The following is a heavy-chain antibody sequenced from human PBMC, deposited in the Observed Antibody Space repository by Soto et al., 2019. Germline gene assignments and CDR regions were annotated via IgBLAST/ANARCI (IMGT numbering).Heavy chain of an antibody. Sequence: PGGFLRLSCAASGVTFSSYSMNWVRQAPGKGLEWVSSISSSSSYIYYADSVKGRFTISRDNAKNSLYLDMSSLRDEDTAVYYCVRDPDGINDFDYWGQGTLVTVSS. CDR2: ISSSSSYI. CDR1: GVTFSSYS. D-gene: IGHD1-1*01. J-gene: IGHJ4*02. CDR3: VRDPDGINDFDY. V-gene: IGHV3-21*01.